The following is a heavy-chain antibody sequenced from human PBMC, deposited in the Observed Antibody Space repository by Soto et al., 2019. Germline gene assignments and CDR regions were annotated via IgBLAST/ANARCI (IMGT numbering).Heavy chain of an antibody. J-gene: IGHJ4*02. Sequence: PGGSLRLSCADSGFTFSSYWMHWVRQVPGKGLVWVSRINTDRSHTFYADSVKGRFTISRDNSKNTLYLQMSSLRAEGTAVYYCARGFSAGKGSPPDFWGQGSLVTVSS. CDR1: GFTFSSYW. D-gene: IGHD6-13*01. V-gene: IGHV3-74*01. CDR2: INTDRSHT. CDR3: ARGFSAGKGSPPDF.